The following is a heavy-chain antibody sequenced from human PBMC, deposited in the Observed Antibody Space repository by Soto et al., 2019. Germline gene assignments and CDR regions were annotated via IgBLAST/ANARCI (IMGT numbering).Heavy chain of an antibody. D-gene: IGHD3-10*01. CDR3: AKDRGRGQKKYYFDY. J-gene: IGHJ4*02. V-gene: IGHV3-30*18. CDR2: ISYDGSNK. Sequence: VAVISYDGSNKYYADSVKGRFTISRDNSKNTLYLQMNSLRAEDTAVYYCAKDRGRGQKKYYFDYWGQGTLVTVSS.